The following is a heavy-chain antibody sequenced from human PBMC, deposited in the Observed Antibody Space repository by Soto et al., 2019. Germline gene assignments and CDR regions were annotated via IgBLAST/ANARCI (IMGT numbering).Heavy chain of an antibody. Sequence: GESLKISCKGSGYSFTIYCIGWVLQMPGKGLEWMGIIYPGDSDTRYSPSFQGQVTISADKSISTAYLQWSSLKASDTAMYYCASSNKIIAAAIDYWGQGTLVTVSS. J-gene: IGHJ4*02. V-gene: IGHV5-51*01. CDR1: GYSFTIYC. CDR3: ASSNKIIAAAIDY. D-gene: IGHD6-13*01. CDR2: IYPGDSDT.